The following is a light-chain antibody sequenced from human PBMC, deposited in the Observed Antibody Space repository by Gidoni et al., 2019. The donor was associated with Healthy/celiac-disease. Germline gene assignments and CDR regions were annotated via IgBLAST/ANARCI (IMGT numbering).Light chain of an antibody. Sequence: DTQMTQSPSSLSASVGDRVTITCRASQSISSYLNWYQQKPGKAPKLLIYAASSLQSGFPSRFSGSGSGTDFTLTISSLQPEDFATYYCQQSYSTPPRFGQXTKLEIK. CDR2: AAS. CDR3: QQSYSTPPR. J-gene: IGKJ2*03. CDR1: QSISSY. V-gene: IGKV1-39*01.